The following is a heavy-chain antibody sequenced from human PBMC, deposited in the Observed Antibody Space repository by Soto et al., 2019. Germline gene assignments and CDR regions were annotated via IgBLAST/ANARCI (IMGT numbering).Heavy chain of an antibody. Sequence: QVQLVESGGALVKPGGSLRLSCAASGFRFSDFYMTWIRQAPGKGLEWVSHISTSGSNTNYADSVKGRFTVSRDNANNALYLEMDKLRGEDTALYFCARDRDTYGHGFFDYWGQGSLVTVSS. D-gene: IGHD2-21*01. CDR2: ISTSGSNT. CDR1: GFRFSDFY. CDR3: ARDRDTYGHGFFDY. V-gene: IGHV3-11*05. J-gene: IGHJ4*02.